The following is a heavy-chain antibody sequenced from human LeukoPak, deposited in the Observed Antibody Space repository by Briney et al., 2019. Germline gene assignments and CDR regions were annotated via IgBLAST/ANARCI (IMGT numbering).Heavy chain of an antibody. D-gene: IGHD3-9*01. V-gene: IGHV4-4*07. CDR3: ARDRGILTGYYYYYYMDV. CDR1: GGSISSYY. Sequence: NPSETLSLTCTVSGGSISSYYWSLIRQPAGKGLEWIGRIYTSGSTNYNPSLKSRVTMSVDTSKNQFSLKLSSVTAADTAVYYCARDRGILTGYYYYYYMDVWGKGTTVTISS. CDR2: IYTSGST. J-gene: IGHJ6*03.